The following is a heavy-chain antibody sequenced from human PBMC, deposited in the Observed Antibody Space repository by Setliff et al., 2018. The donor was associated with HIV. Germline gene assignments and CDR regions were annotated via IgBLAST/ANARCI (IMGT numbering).Heavy chain of an antibody. V-gene: IGHV3-15*01. CDR3: TKGRTYYDILTGRKTNDY. CDR1: GFTFTNAW. J-gene: IGHJ4*02. CDR2: IQSKTDGEST. Sequence: GGSLRLSCAASGFTFTNAWMSWVRQAPGKGLEWVGRIQSKTDGESTDYAAPVKGRFTISRDYSKNTLFLQMNSLKAEDTAMYYCTKGRTYYDILTGRKTNDYWGQGTLVTVS. D-gene: IGHD3-9*01.